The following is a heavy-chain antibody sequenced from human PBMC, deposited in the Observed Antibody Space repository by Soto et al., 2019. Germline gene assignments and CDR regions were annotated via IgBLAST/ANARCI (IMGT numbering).Heavy chain of an antibody. CDR2: IYYSGST. CDR3: AREDFYGSNIFDY. CDR1: GGSISSGDYY. Sequence: SETLSLTCTVSGGSISSGDYYWSWIRQPPGKGLEWIGYIYYSGSTYYNPSLKSRVTISVDTSKNQFSLKLSSVTAADTAVYYFAREDFYGSNIFDYWGQGSLVPVSS. D-gene: IGHD3-10*01. V-gene: IGHV4-30-4*01. J-gene: IGHJ4*02.